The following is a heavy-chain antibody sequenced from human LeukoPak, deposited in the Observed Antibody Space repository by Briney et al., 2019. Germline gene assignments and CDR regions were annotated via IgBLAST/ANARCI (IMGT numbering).Heavy chain of an antibody. V-gene: IGHV1-3*01. CDR3: AREPQGDSSGGWDYYYYGMDV. J-gene: IGHJ6*02. D-gene: IGHD3-22*01. Sequence: ASVKVSCNASGYTFTSYAMHWVRQAPGQRLEWMGWINAGNGNTKYSQKFQGRVTITRDTSASTAYMELSSLRSEDTAVYYCAREPQGDSSGGWDYYYYGMDVWGQGTTVTVSS. CDR1: GYTFTSYA. CDR2: INAGNGNT.